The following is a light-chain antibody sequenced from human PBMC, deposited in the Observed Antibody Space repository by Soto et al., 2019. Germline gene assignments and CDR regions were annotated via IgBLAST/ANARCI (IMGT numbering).Light chain of an antibody. Sequence: QSALTQPASVSGSPGQSITISCTGTSSDVGTYKYVSWYQQHPGEAPKLMIYDVSNRPSGVSNRFSGSKSGNTASLTISGLQAEDEADYYCNSYTTSSTLVFGTGTQLTVL. CDR1: SSDVGTYKY. CDR3: NSYTTSSTLV. CDR2: DVS. J-gene: IGLJ1*01. V-gene: IGLV2-14*03.